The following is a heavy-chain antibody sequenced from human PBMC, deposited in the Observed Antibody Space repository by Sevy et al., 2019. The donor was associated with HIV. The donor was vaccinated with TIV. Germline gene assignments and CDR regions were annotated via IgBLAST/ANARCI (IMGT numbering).Heavy chain of an antibody. J-gene: IGHJ4*02. CDR2: VYHSGST. Sequence: SETLSLTCAVSGGSISRSNWWSWVRQPPGKGLEWIGEVYHSGSTNYNPSLKSRVTISIDKSKNQFSLRMTSVTAADTAVYYCAQWLAATALFHSWGQGTLVTVSS. CDR1: GGSISRSNW. V-gene: IGHV4-4*02. D-gene: IGHD1-26*01. CDR3: AQWLAATALFHS.